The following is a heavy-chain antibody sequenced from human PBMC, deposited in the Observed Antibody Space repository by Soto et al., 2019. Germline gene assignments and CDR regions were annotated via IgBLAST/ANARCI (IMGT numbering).Heavy chain of an antibody. V-gene: IGHV3-48*02. CDR2: ISGTGSI. D-gene: IGHD3-10*01. Sequence: EVQLVKSGGGLVQPGGSLRLSCAASGFSFSSYSMNWVRQAPGKGLEWLSYISGTGSIYYADSVKGRFTISRDNAKQSLYLQMNSLRDEDTAVYYCARDRYGSGSLFDSWGQGTLVTVSS. CDR3: ARDRYGSGSLFDS. CDR1: GFSFSSYS. J-gene: IGHJ4*02.